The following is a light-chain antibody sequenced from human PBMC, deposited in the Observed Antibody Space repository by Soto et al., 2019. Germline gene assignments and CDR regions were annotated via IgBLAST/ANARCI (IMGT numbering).Light chain of an antibody. CDR3: SSFTSTTTLDV. CDR2: DVS. V-gene: IGLV2-14*03. Sequence: QSVLAQPASVSGSPGQSITISCTGTSSDVGAYNRVSWYRQHPGKAPKLMIYDVSSRPSGVSNRFSGSKSGNTAFLTISRLQAEDEADYYCSSFTSTTTLDVFGTGTKVTVL. CDR1: SSDVGAYNR. J-gene: IGLJ1*01.